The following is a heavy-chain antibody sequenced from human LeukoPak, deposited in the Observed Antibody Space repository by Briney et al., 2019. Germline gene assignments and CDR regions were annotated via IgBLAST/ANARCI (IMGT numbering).Heavy chain of an antibody. D-gene: IGHD3-10*01. CDR3: ARSGSIHTGLDY. Sequence: SDTLSLTCSVSGDSINNYYWSWIRQPPGKGLEWIGYIYYTGSTNYNPSLKSRVTISVDTSKTQFPLKLSSVTAADTAVYYCARSGSIHTGLDYWGQGTLVTVSS. CDR1: GDSINNYY. CDR2: IYYTGST. J-gene: IGHJ4*02. V-gene: IGHV4-59*07.